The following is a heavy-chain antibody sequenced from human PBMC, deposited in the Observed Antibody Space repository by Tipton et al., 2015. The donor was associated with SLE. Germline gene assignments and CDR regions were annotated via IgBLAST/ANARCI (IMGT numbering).Heavy chain of an antibody. V-gene: IGHV4-61*02. CDR3: ARTHDYGGPGGQH. Sequence: TLSLTCAVSGYSISSGSYYWSWIRQPAGKGLEWIGRIYTSGSTNYNPSLKSRVTISVDTSKNQFSLKLSSVTAADTAVYYCARTHDYGGPGGQHWGQGTLVTVSS. J-gene: IGHJ1*01. CDR2: IYTSGST. D-gene: IGHD4-23*01. CDR1: GYSISSGSYY.